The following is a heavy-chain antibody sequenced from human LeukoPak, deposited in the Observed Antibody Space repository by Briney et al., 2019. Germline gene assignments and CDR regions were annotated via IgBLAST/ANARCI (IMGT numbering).Heavy chain of an antibody. D-gene: IGHD2-15*01. Sequence: GGSLRLSCAASGFTFSGSAIHWVRQAPGKGLEWVANINQDSSEKYYVDSVKGRFTISRDNAKNSLYLRLNTLRPEDTAVYYCVQGWRDNWGQGTLVTVSS. J-gene: IGHJ4*02. CDR2: INQDSSEK. CDR1: GFTFSGSA. V-gene: IGHV3-7*01. CDR3: VQGWRDN.